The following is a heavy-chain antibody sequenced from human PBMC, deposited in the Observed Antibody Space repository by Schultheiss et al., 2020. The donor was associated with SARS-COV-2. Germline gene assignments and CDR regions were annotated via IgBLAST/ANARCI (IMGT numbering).Heavy chain of an antibody. J-gene: IGHJ4*02. CDR1: GGSISSYY. Sequence: SETLSLTCTVSGGSISSYYWSWIRQPPGKGLEWIGYIYYSGSTNYNPSLKSRVTISVDTSKNQFSLKLSSVSAADTAVYYCAKDSFRGELDYWGQGTLVTVSS. CDR2: IYYSGST. CDR3: AKDSFRGELDY. D-gene: IGHD4-17*01. V-gene: IGHV4-59*12.